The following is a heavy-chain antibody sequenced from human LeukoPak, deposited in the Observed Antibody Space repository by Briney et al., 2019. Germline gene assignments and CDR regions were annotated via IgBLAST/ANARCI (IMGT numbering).Heavy chain of an antibody. V-gene: IGHV3-7*01. CDR3: ARDSFVVGAVDY. CDR1: GFTFSSSA. Sequence: GGSLRLSCAASGFTFSSSAMHWVRQVPGKGLEWVANIKQDGSEKYYVDSVKGRFTISRDNAKNSLYLQMNSLRAEDTAVYYCARDSFVVGAVDYWGQGTLVTVSS. D-gene: IGHD1-26*01. CDR2: IKQDGSEK. J-gene: IGHJ4*02.